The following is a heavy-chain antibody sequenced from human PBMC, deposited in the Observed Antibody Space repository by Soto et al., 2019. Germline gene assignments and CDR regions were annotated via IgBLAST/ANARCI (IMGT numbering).Heavy chain of an antibody. CDR2: IDFDGSRT. D-gene: IGHD3-9*01. CDR3: ARGIRYKYGSDS. CDR1: GFTFTDYW. Sequence: EVQLVESGGGLVQPGGSLRLSCVASGFTFTDYWMHWVRQAPGKGLVWVSRIDFDGSRTNYADSVKGRFTISRDNAKNTVYLQMNSLRAEDTAVFYCARGIRYKYGSDSWGQGTLVTVSS. V-gene: IGHV3-74*01. J-gene: IGHJ4*02.